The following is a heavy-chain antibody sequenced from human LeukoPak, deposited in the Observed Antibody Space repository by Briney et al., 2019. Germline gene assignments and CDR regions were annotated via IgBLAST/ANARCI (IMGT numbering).Heavy chain of an antibody. Sequence: ASVKVSCKASGYTFTSYGISWVRQAPGQGLEWMGWISAYNGNTNYAQKLQGRVTMTTDTSTSTAYMELRSLRSDDTAVYYCARVWATVTTVLWGAFDYWGQGTLVTVSS. V-gene: IGHV1-18*01. J-gene: IGHJ4*02. D-gene: IGHD4-17*01. CDR2: ISAYNGNT. CDR1: GYTFTSYG. CDR3: ARVWATVTTVLWGAFDY.